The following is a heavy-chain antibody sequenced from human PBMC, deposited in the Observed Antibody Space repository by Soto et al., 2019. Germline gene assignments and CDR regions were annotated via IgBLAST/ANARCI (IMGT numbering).Heavy chain of an antibody. Sequence: PSETLSLTCTVSGGSISSYYWSWIRQPPGKELQYIGYIYYSGSTNYNPSLNSRVTISVDTSTNQFSLTVTSVTAADTAVYYCARLNGYCISSSCHGHYAMDVWGQGTTVTVSS. V-gene: IGHV4-59*08. CDR3: ARLNGYCISSSCHGHYAMDV. D-gene: IGHD2-2*01. J-gene: IGHJ6*02. CDR1: GGSISSYY. CDR2: IYYSGST.